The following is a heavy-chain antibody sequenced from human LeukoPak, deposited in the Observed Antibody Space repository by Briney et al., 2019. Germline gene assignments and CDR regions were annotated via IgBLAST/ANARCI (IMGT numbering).Heavy chain of an antibody. CDR1: GFTFSSYW. D-gene: IGHD6-13*01. J-gene: IGHJ4*02. CDR2: IKQDGSEK. Sequence: GGSLRLSCAASGFTFSSYWMSWDRQAPGKGLEWVANIKQDGSEKYYVDSVKGRFTISRDNAKNSLYLQMNSLRAEDTAVYYCARGSSSWYHSVNDYWGQGTLVTVSS. V-gene: IGHV3-7*04. CDR3: ARGSSSWYHSVNDY.